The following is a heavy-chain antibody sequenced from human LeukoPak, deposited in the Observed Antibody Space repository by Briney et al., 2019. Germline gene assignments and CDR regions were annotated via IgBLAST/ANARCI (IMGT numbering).Heavy chain of an antibody. CDR1: GFTFSTYP. D-gene: IGHD5-18*01. CDR2: ISYDDGTNK. V-gene: IGHV3-30-3*01. Sequence: GRSLRLSCAASGFTFSTYPMHWVRQAPGKGLEWVAVISYDDGTNKYYADSVKGRFTISRDNSKNTLYLQMHSLRAEDTAVYYCARLNLGYGYFLEATKHDYWGQGTLVTVSS. CDR3: ARLNLGYGYFLEATKHDY. J-gene: IGHJ4*02.